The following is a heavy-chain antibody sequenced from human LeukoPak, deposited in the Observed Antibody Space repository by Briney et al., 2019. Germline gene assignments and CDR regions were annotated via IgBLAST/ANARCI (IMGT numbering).Heavy chain of an antibody. V-gene: IGHV4-61*02. Sequence: SGTLSLTCTVSGGSISSGSYYWSWIRQPAGKGLEWIGRIYTSGSTNYNPSLKSRATISVDTSKNQFSLKLSSVTAADTAVYYCARVVVVPAAIYPGDYYYYMDVWGKGTTVTISS. J-gene: IGHJ6*03. CDR3: ARVVVVPAAIYPGDYYYYMDV. CDR1: GGSISSGSYY. D-gene: IGHD2-2*02. CDR2: IYTSGST.